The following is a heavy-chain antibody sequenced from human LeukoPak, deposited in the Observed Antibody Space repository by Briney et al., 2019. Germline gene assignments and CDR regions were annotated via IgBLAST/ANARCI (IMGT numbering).Heavy chain of an antibody. CDR3: ARDFPTARLVIKRFMDV. V-gene: IGHV3-11*05. CDR2: ISSSSSYK. J-gene: IGHJ6*02. Sequence: GGSLRLSCAASGFTLSDYYMSWIRQAPGKGREWVSFISSSSSYKNYADSVKGRFTISRDNAKNSLYLQMNSLRAEDTAVYYCARDFPTARLVIKRFMDVWGQGTMVTVSS. CDR1: GFTLSDYY. D-gene: IGHD3-9*01.